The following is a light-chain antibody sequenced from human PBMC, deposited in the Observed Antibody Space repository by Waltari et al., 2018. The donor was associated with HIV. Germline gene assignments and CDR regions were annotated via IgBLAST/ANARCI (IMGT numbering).Light chain of an antibody. CDR3: CSHAGTSSFVI. CDR1: SSDAGDYKY. Sequence: QSALTQPHSVSGSPGQSVTISCTGTSSDAGDYKYVSWYQNHPGKAPKLIIYDVTGRPPGVPDRFSGSKSGNTASLTISGLQAEDEADYFCCSHAGTSSFVIFGGGTKLTVL. V-gene: IGLV2-11*01. J-gene: IGLJ2*01. CDR2: DVT.